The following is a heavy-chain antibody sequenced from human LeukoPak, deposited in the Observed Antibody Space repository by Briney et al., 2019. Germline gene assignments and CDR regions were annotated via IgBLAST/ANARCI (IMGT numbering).Heavy chain of an antibody. J-gene: IGHJ4*02. CDR1: GFTFSSYS. Sequence: PGGSLRLSCAASGFTFSSYSMNWVRQAPGKGLEWVSSISTSSSYIYYADSVKGRFTISIDNAKNSLYMQMNSLRAEDTAVYYCAGAIVVAGRLVDFDYWGQGTLVTVSS. V-gene: IGHV3-21*01. D-gene: IGHD6-13*01. CDR2: ISTSSSYI. CDR3: AGAIVVAGRLVDFDY.